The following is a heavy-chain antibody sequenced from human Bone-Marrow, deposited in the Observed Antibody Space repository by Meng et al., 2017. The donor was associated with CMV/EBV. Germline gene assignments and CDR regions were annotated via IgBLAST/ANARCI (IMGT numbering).Heavy chain of an antibody. J-gene: IGHJ4*02. Sequence: GSISSGDYYWSWIRPPPGKGLEWIGYIYYSGSTYYTPSLKSRVTISVDTSKNQFSLKLSSVTAADTAVYYCARETGPGCGGDCGFDYWGQGTLVTVSS. CDR3: ARETGPGCGGDCGFDY. D-gene: IGHD2-21*02. CDR1: GSISSGDYY. V-gene: IGHV4-30-4*01. CDR2: IYYSGST.